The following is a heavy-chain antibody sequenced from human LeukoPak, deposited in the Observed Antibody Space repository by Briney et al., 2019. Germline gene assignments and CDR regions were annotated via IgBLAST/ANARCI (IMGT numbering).Heavy chain of an antibody. CDR3: ARDLGYCSSTSCYPWFDP. CDR1: GGSISSYY. J-gene: IGHJ5*02. D-gene: IGHD2-2*01. Sequence: PSETLSLTCTVSGGSISSYYWSWIRQPPGKGLEWIGYIYYSGSTNYNPSLKSRVTMSVDTSKNQFSLKLSSVTAADTAIYYCARDLGYCSSTSCYPWFDPWGQGTLSPSPQ. V-gene: IGHV4-59*01. CDR2: IYYSGST.